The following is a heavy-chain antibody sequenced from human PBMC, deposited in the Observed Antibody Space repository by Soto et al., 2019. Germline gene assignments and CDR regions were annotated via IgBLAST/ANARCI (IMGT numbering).Heavy chain of an antibody. J-gene: IGHJ6*02. CDR2: IYSGGST. CDR1: GFTVSSNY. CDR3: ARDRGHRRRITIFGVVGYGMDV. D-gene: IGHD3-3*01. Sequence: GGSLILSCAASGFTVSSNYMSWVRQAPGKGLEWVSVIYSGGSTYYADSVKGRFTISRDNSKNTLYLQMNSLRAEDTAVYYCARDRGHRRRITIFGVVGYGMDVWGQGTTVTVSS. V-gene: IGHV3-53*01.